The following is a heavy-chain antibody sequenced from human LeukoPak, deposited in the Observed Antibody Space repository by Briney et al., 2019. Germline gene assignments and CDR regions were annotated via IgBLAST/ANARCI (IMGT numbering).Heavy chain of an antibody. Sequence: SETLSLTCTVSGGSISSGSYYWSWIRQPAGKGLEWIGRIYTSGSTNYNPSLKSRVTISVDTSKNQFSLKLSSVTAADTAVYYCARNLYGDYVWWFDPWGQGTLVTVSS. CDR3: ARNLYGDYVWWFDP. J-gene: IGHJ5*02. CDR2: IYTSGST. CDR1: GGSISSGSYY. D-gene: IGHD4-17*01. V-gene: IGHV4-61*02.